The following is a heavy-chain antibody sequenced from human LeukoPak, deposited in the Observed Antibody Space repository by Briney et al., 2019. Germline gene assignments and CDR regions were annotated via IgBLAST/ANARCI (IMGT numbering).Heavy chain of an antibody. CDR2: ISSSSSYI. CDR3: ARDGERYCSSTSCYPRWFDP. CDR1: GFTFSSYS. J-gene: IGHJ5*02. Sequence: GGSLRLSCAASGFTFSSYSINWVRQAPGKGLEWVSSISSSSSYIYYADSVKGRFTISRDNAKNSLYLQMNSLRAEDTAVYYCARDGERYCSSTSCYPRWFDPWGQGTLVTVSS. V-gene: IGHV3-21*01. D-gene: IGHD2-2*01.